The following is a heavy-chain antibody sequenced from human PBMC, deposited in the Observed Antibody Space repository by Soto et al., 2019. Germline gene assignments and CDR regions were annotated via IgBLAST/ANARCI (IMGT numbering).Heavy chain of an antibody. J-gene: IGHJ4*02. Sequence: VQLVESGGTLVQPGGSLRLSCAASGFSVTSNYMTWVRQAPGKGLECVSVIYAAGNTYYPDSVKGRFTISSDNSKNTLFLQMNNLRAEDTAVYYCARVTTFYDILTSSYALNYFDYWGQGTRVTVSS. CDR2: IYAAGNT. D-gene: IGHD3-9*01. V-gene: IGHV3-53*01. CDR1: GFSVTSNY. CDR3: ARVTTFYDILTSSYALNYFDY.